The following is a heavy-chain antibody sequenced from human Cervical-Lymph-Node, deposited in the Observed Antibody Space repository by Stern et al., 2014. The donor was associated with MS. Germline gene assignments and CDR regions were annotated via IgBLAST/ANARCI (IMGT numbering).Heavy chain of an antibody. CDR1: RGSISSGNYY. CDR2: IYYSGST. V-gene: IGHV4-39*01. D-gene: IGHD3-10*01. J-gene: IGHJ4*02. CDR3: ARQGDYYGSGSLTY. Sequence: VQLQESGPGLVKPSETLSLTCTVSRGSISSGNYYWAWIRQPPGKGLEWIGNIYYSGSTHYNPSLKSRVTISVDTSQNHVSLERSSVTAADTAVYYCARQGDYYGSGSLTYWGQGTLVTVSS.